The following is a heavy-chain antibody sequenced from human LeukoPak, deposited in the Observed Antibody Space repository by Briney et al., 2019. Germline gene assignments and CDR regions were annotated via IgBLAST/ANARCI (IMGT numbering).Heavy chain of an antibody. CDR2: ISWNSGSI. Sequence: GRSLRLSCAASGFTFDDYAMHWVRQAPGKGLGWVSGISWNSGSIGYADSVKGRFTISRDNAKNSLYLQMNSLRAEDMALYYCAKGDSSGWLGELFDAFDIWGQGTMVTVSS. CDR3: AKGDSSGWLGELFDAFDI. J-gene: IGHJ3*02. CDR1: GFTFDDYA. V-gene: IGHV3-9*03. D-gene: IGHD6-19*01.